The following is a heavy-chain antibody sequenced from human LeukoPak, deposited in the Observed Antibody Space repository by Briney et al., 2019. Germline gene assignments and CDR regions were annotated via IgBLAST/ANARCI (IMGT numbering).Heavy chain of an antibody. D-gene: IGHD5-12*01. Sequence: SETLSLTCAVYGGSFSGYYWSWIRQPPGKGLEWIGEINHSGSTNYNPSLKSRVTISVDTSKNQFSLKLSSVTAADTAVYYCARRSGGIVATMEFDYWGQGTLVTVSS. CDR3: ARRSGGIVATMEFDY. CDR1: GGSFSGYY. V-gene: IGHV4-34*01. CDR2: INHSGST. J-gene: IGHJ4*02.